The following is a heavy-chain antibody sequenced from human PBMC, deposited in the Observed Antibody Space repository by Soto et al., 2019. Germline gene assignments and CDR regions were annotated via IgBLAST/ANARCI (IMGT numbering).Heavy chain of an antibody. CDR1: GGSISSSSYY. V-gene: IGHV4-39*01. CDR3: ASLPLGYCSGGSCLPDAFDI. Sequence: QLQLQESGPGLVKPSETLSLTCTVSGGSISSSSYYWGWIRQPPGKGLEWIGSIYYSGSTYYNPSLKSRVTISVDTSKNQFSLKLSSVTAADTAVYYCASLPLGYCSGGSCLPDAFDIWGQGTMVTVSS. CDR2: IYYSGST. J-gene: IGHJ3*02. D-gene: IGHD2-15*01.